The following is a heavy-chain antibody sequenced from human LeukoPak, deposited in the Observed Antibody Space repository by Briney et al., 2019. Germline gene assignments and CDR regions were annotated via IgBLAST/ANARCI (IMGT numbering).Heavy chain of an antibody. Sequence: ASVKVSCKASGGTFTSYAISWVRQAPGQGLEWMGGIIPIFGTANYAQKFQGRVTITADESTSTAYMELSSLRSEDTAVYYCARLGSMDGFNYWGQGTLVTVSS. CDR1: GGTFTSYA. J-gene: IGHJ4*02. CDR2: IIPIFGTA. V-gene: IGHV1-69*13. D-gene: IGHD1-26*01. CDR3: ARLGSMDGFNY.